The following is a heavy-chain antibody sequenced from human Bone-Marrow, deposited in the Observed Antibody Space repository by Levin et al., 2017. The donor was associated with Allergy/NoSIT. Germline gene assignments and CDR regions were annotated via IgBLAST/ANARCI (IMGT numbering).Heavy chain of an antibody. CDR1: GFTFNNYH. CDR3: ASGSGFRGYTYGAFYFAS. J-gene: IGHJ4*02. CDR2: LSSNSSYI. D-gene: IGHD5-18*01. Sequence: PGGSLRLSCAASGFTFNNYHMNWLRQAPGKGLEWVASLSSNSSYIFYADSVKGRFTISRDNAKNSLFLQMNSLTAEDTAVYYCASGSGFRGYTYGAFYFASGGQGTLVTVSS. V-gene: IGHV3-21*01.